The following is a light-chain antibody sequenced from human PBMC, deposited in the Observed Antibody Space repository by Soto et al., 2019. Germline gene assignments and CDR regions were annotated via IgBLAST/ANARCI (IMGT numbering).Light chain of an antibody. J-gene: IGKJ5*01. CDR1: QTVRNNY. V-gene: IGKV3-20*01. Sequence: EIVLTQSPGPLSFSPGDSATLSCRGSQTVRNNYLAWYQQKPGQAPRILIYGESSRATGIPDRFSGSGSGTDLTLTISRLEPEDFAVYYCQKYGSSTITCGQGTRLEIK. CDR2: GES. CDR3: QKYGSSTIT.